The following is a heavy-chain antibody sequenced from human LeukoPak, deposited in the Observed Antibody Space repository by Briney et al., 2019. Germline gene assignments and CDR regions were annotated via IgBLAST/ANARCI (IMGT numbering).Heavy chain of an antibody. CDR3: ARSIWFGELLPDY. CDR1: GGSISSYY. V-gene: IGHV4-59*08. J-gene: IGHJ4*02. Sequence: SETLSLTCTVSGGSISSYYWSWIRQPPGKGLEWIGYIYYSGSTNYNPSLKSRVTISVDTSKNQFSLKLSSVTAADTAVYYCARSIWFGELLPDYWGQGTLVTVSS. D-gene: IGHD3-10*01. CDR2: IYYSGST.